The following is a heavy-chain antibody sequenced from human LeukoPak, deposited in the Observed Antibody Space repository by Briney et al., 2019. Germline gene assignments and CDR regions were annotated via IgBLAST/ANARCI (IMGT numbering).Heavy chain of an antibody. D-gene: IGHD1-26*01. CDR2: INPKTGAT. Sequence: ASVKVSCKTYGYTFIDYYIHWVRQAPGQGLEWMGWINPKTGATKSAQKFQDWVTLTGDTYMNTAYLEVTGLNSDDTAGYYCARRRKELQAFDFWGQGTSVTVSS. CDR1: GYTFIDYY. CDR3: ARRRKELQAFDF. V-gene: IGHV1-2*04. J-gene: IGHJ3*01.